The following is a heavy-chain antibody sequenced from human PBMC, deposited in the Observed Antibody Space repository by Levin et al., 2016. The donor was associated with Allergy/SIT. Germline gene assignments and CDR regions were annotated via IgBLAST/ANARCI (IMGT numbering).Heavy chain of an antibody. Sequence: ASVKVSCKASGYTFTSYGISWVRQAPGQGLEWMGWISAYNGNTNYAQKLQGRVTMTTDTSTSTAYMELRSLRSDDTAVYYCARSVLRYSYGYPYYYYMDVWGKGTTVTVSS. CDR3: ARSVLRYSYGYPYYYYMDV. CDR2: ISAYNGNT. J-gene: IGHJ6*03. V-gene: IGHV1-18*04. D-gene: IGHD5-18*01. CDR1: GYTFTSYG.